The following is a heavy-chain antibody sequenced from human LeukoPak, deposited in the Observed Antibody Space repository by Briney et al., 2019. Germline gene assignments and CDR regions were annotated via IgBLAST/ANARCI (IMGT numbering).Heavy chain of an antibody. Sequence: PGGSLRLSCAASGFTFSSYAMSWVRQAPGKGLEWVANIKQDGSEKYYVDSVKGRFTISRDNAKNSLYLQMNSLRAEDTAVYYCASTQSFDYWGQGTLVTVSS. CDR1: GFTFSSYA. V-gene: IGHV3-7*01. CDR2: IKQDGSEK. CDR3: ASTQSFDY. J-gene: IGHJ4*02.